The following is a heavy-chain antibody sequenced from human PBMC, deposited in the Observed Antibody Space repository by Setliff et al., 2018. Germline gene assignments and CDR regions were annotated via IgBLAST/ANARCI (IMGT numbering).Heavy chain of an antibody. V-gene: IGHV3-7*01. D-gene: IGHD3-10*01. CDR1: TFTFSKYA. Sequence: PGGSLRLSCVASTFTFSKYAVTWVRQAPGKGLEWLASINPHGSEKYYADSVRGRFTISRDNAKNSLSLQMNNLRTEDTAVYYCFGAGTCSHWGQGTLVTVSS. CDR2: INPHGSEK. CDR3: FGAGTCSH. J-gene: IGHJ4*02.